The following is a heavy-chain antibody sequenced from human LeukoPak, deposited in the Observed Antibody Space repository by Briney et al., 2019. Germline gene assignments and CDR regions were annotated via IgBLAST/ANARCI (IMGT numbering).Heavy chain of an antibody. J-gene: IGHJ6*02. V-gene: IGHV3-23*01. D-gene: IGHD4-17*01. CDR2: ISGSGGST. Sequence: GGSLRLSCAASGFTFSSYAMSWFRQAPGKGLEWVSAISGSGGSTYYADSVKGRFTISRDNSKNTLYLQMNSLRAEDTAVYYCAKDLYHDYGDTYGMDVWGQGTTVTVSS. CDR3: AKDLYHDYGDTYGMDV. CDR1: GFTFSSYA.